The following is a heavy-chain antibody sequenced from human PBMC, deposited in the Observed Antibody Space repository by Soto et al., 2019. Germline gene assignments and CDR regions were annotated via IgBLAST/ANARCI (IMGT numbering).Heavy chain of an antibody. CDR2: ISGSGGNI. CDR1: GFTFSSYA. CDR3: ARGVPRGRFLEWSTIGSYYGMDV. Sequence: EVQLLESGGGLVQPGGSLRLSCAASGFTFSSYAMSWVRQAPGKGLEWVSGISGSGGNINYADSVKSRFTISRDNSKNTLYLQMNSLRAEDTAVYYCARGVPRGRFLEWSTIGSYYGMDVWGQGTTVTVSS. J-gene: IGHJ6*02. V-gene: IGHV3-23*01. D-gene: IGHD3-3*01.